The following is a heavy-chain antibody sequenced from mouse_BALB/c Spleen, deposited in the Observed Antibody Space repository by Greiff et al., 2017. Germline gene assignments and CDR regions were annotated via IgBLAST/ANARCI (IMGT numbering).Heavy chain of an antibody. V-gene: IGHV5-17*02. CDR3: ARNHYFDY. J-gene: IGHJ2*01. CDR1: GFTFSSFG. Sequence: EVKLVESGGGLVKPGGSLKLSCAASGFTFSSFGMHWVRQAPEKGLEWVAYISSGSSTIYYADTVKGRFTISRDNPKNTLFLQMTSLRSEDTAMYYCARNHYFDYWGQGTTLTVSS. CDR2: ISSGSSTI.